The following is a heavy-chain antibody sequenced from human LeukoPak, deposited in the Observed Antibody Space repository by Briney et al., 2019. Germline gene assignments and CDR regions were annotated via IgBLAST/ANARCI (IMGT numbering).Heavy chain of an antibody. CDR3: AKVEWFGELFDDY. D-gene: IGHD3-10*01. Sequence: GGSLRLSCAASGFTFSSYGMHWVRQAPGKGLEWVAVISYDGSNKYYADSVKGRFTISRDNSKNTLYLQMNSLRAEDTAVYYCAKVEWFGELFDDYWGQGTLVTVSS. J-gene: IGHJ4*02. V-gene: IGHV3-30*18. CDR2: ISYDGSNK. CDR1: GFTFSSYG.